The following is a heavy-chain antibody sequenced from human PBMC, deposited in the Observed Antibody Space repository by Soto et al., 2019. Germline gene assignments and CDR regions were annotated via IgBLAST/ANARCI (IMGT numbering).Heavy chain of an antibody. V-gene: IGHV1-46*01. CDR1: GYIFTSYY. D-gene: IGHD2-2*01. J-gene: IGHJ1*01. Sequence: QVQLVQSGAEVKKPGASVKVSCKASGYIFTSYYIHWVRQAPGQGLEWMALINPSGGTTNYAQKFQGRVTMTRDTSTSTVYMELSSLRSEDTAVYYCARALHYHAAIGYPGYFQHWGQGTLVTVSS. CDR2: INPSGGTT. CDR3: ARALHYHAAIGYPGYFQH.